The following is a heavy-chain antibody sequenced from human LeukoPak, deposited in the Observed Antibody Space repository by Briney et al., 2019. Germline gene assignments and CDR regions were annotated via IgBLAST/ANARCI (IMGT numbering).Heavy chain of an antibody. D-gene: IGHD2-15*01. J-gene: IGHJ4*02. CDR1: GFAFSSYT. CDR3: ARSRRWFPFDY. V-gene: IGHV3-7*01. CDR2: IKQDGSEK. Sequence: GGSLRLSCAASGFAFSSYTMGWVRQAPGKGLEWVANIKQDGSEKYYVDSVKGRFTISRDNAKNSLYLQMNSLRAEDTAVYYCARSRRWFPFDYWGQGTLVTVSS.